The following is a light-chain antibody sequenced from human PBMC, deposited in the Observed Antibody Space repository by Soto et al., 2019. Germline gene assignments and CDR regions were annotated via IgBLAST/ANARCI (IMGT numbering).Light chain of an antibody. CDR3: QQYET. V-gene: IGKV1-5*01. Sequence: DIQMTQSPSTLSASVGNRVTITCRASQSISSWLAWYQQKPGKAPKLLIYDASSLESGVPSRVSGSGSGTEFTFTISSLQPDDFATYYCQQYETFGQGTKVDIK. J-gene: IGKJ1*01. CDR2: DAS. CDR1: QSISSW.